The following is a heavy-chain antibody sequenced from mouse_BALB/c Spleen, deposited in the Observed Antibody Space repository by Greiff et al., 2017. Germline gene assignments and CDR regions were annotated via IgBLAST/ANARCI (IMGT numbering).Heavy chain of an antibody. CDR1: GYAFSSSW. V-gene: IGHV1-82*01. CDR2: IYPGNGDT. CDR3: ARYFYFIGYYAMDY. Sequence: VQLQQSGPELVKPGASVKISCKASGYAFSSSWMNWVKQRPGQGLEWIGRIYPGNGDTNYNEKFKGKATLTADKSSSTAYMQLSSLTSVDSAVYCCARYFYFIGYYAMDYWGQGTSVTVSS. J-gene: IGHJ4*01. D-gene: IGHD1-2*01.